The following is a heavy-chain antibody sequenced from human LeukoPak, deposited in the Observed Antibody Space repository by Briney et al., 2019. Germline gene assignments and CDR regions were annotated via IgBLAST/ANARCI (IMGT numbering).Heavy chain of an antibody. CDR3: ARQPQHEASFDY. J-gene: IGHJ4*02. CDR2: ISFDGDNK. V-gene: IGHV3-30*03. Sequence: GRSLRLSCAASGFSFRSYGMHWVRQAPGKGLEWVAVISFDGDNKFYADSVKGRFTISRDNSKNTLFLQMNSLRAEDTAVYYCARQPQHEASFDYWGQGALVAVSS. CDR1: GFSFRSYG.